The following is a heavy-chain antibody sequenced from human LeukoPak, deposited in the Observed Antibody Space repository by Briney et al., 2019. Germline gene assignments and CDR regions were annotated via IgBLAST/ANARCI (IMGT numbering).Heavy chain of an antibody. V-gene: IGHV1-58*01. J-gene: IGHJ6*04. CDR1: GFTFTSSA. D-gene: IGHD4-17*01. CDR3: AADPTARVYYYYGMDV. Sequence: ASVKDSCKASGFTFTSSAVQWVRQARGQRLEWIGWIVVGSGNTNYAQKFQERVTITRDMSTSTAYMELSSLRSEDTAVYYCAADPTARVYYYYGMDVWGKGTTVTVSS. CDR2: IVVGSGNT.